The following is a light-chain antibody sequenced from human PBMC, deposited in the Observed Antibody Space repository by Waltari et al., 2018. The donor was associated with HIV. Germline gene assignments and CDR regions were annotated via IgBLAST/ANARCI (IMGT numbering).Light chain of an antibody. CDR3: SSYTSSSTPLVV. CDR1: SSDVGGYNY. Sequence: QSALTQPASVSGSPGQSITISCTGTSSDVGGYNYVSWYQQHPGKAPKLMIYYVSKRPSGGYNRFAGSKSGNTASLTISGLQAEDEADYYCSSYTSSSTPLVVFGGGTKLTVL. CDR2: YVS. J-gene: IGLJ2*01. V-gene: IGLV2-14*03.